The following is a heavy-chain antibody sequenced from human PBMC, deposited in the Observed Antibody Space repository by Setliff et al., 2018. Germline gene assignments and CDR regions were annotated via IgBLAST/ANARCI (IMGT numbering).Heavy chain of an antibody. D-gene: IGHD7-27*01. CDR2: INHSGTT. Sequence: SETLSLTCTVYGVSFSDYYWGWVRQSPGKGLDWIGEINHSGTTNYNPSLKSRVTISVDTSKKQFSLKLSSVTAADTAVYYCAKFGPLDLTGDWAFDNWGQGTLVTSPQ. CDR1: GVSFSDYY. CDR3: AKFGPLDLTGDWAFDN. V-gene: IGHV4-34*01. J-gene: IGHJ4*02.